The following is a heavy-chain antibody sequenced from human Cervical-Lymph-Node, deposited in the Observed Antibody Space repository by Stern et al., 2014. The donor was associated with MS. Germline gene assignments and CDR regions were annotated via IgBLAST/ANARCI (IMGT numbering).Heavy chain of an antibody. CDR1: GFQFDDFA. CDR2: LGWNSEGR. CDR3: AKADDYAAGIDA. J-gene: IGHJ5*02. V-gene: IGHV3-9*01. Sequence: VQLVESGGGMVQPGRSLRLSCEASGFQFDDFAMHWVRQAPGKGLEWVSGLGWNSEGRGYADSVQGRFTISRDNAKSSLYLQMNSLTAEDTALYYCAKADDYAAGIDAWGQGTVVVVSS. D-gene: IGHD3-16*01.